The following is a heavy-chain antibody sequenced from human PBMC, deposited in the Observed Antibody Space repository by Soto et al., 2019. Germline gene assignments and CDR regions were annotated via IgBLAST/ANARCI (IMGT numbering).Heavy chain of an antibody. Sequence: GGSLRLSCAACGFTFSSYAMHWVRQAPGKGLEWVAVISYDGSNKYYADSVKGRFTISRDNSKNTLYLQMNSLRAEDTAVYYCARDSPLIEWELTYGMDVWGQGTTVTVSS. CDR3: ARDSPLIEWELTYGMDV. CDR1: GFTFSSYA. V-gene: IGHV3-30-3*01. J-gene: IGHJ6*02. CDR2: ISYDGSNK. D-gene: IGHD1-26*01.